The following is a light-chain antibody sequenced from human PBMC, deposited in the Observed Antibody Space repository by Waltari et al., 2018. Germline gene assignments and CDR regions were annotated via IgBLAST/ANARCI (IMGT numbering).Light chain of an antibody. CDR3: QQYNNWPYT. J-gene: IGKJ2*01. V-gene: IGKV3-15*01. Sequence: ELVMTQSPATLSVSPGERATLSCRASQRVSSNLAWYQQKPGQAPRLLIYGASTRATGIPARFSGSGSGTEFTLTISSLQSEDFAVYYCQQYNNWPYTFGQGTKLEIK. CDR2: GAS. CDR1: QRVSSN.